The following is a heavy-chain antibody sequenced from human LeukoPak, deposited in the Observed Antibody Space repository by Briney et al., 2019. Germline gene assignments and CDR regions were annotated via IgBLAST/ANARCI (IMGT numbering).Heavy chain of an antibody. CDR1: GFTFSRYS. V-gene: IGHV3-21*01. D-gene: IGHD2-21*01. CDR3: AARVWSANYYGMDV. J-gene: IGHJ6*02. CDR2: ISSRSSHI. Sequence: PGGSLRLSCAASGFTFSRYSMNWVRQAPGKGLEWVSSISSRSSHIFYADSVKDRFTISRDNAKNSLYLQMNSLSAEDTAVYYCAARVWSANYYGMDVWGQGTTVTVSS.